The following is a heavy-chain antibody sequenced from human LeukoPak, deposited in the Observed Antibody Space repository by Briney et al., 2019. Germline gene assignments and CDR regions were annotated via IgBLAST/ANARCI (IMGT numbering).Heavy chain of an antibody. CDR3: ARRGSRYLPFDY. CDR1: GYTFTGDD. J-gene: IGHJ4*02. CDR2: INPNSGGT. V-gene: IGHV1-2*02. Sequence: RASVKVSCKASGYTFTGDDMHWVRQAPGQGLEWMGWINPNSGGTNYAQKFQGRVTMTRDTSITTAYMELSRLRSDDTAVYYCARRGSRYLPFDYWGQGTLVTVSS. D-gene: IGHD3-22*01.